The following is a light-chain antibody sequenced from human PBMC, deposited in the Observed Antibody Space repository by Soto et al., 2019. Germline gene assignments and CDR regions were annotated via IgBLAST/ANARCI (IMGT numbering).Light chain of an antibody. CDR2: GNS. CDR1: SANIGAGYD. V-gene: IGLV1-40*01. Sequence: QSVLTQPPSVSGAPGQRVTISCTGSSANIGAGYDVHWYQQRPGTAPKLLIYGNSNRPSGVPDRFSGSKSGTSASLAITGLQAEDEADYECQSYDSSRSPYVFGSGTKLTVL. J-gene: IGLJ1*01. CDR3: QSYDSSRSPYV.